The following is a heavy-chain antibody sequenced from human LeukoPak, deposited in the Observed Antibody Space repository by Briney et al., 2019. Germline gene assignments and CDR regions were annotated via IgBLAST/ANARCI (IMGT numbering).Heavy chain of an antibody. Sequence: GGSLRLSCAASGFTFSNYGMHWVRQAPGKGLEWVAVIWYDGSNKYYADSVKGRFTISRDNSKNTLYLQMNSLRAEDTAVYYCARDRAGYSSSWDHDAFDIWGQGTMVTVSS. CDR2: IWYDGSNK. CDR1: GFTFSNYG. D-gene: IGHD6-13*01. CDR3: ARDRAGYSSSWDHDAFDI. V-gene: IGHV3-33*01. J-gene: IGHJ3*02.